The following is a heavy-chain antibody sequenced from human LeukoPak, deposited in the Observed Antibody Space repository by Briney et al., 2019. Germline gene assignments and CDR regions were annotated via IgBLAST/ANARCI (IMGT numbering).Heavy chain of an antibody. CDR2: ISYDGSNK. J-gene: IGHJ2*01. CDR3: AKDIAAAGTGWYFDL. D-gene: IGHD6-13*01. CDR1: GFTFSSYG. V-gene: IGHV3-30*18. Sequence: GGSLRLSCAASGFTFSSYGMHWVRQAPGKGLEWVAVISYDGSNKYYADSVKGRFTISRDNSKNTLYLQMNSPRAEDTAVYYCAKDIAAAGTGWYFDLWGRGTLVTVSS.